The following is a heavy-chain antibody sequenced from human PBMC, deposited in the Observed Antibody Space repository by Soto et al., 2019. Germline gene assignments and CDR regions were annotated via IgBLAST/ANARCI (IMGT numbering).Heavy chain of an antibody. D-gene: IGHD2-2*01. CDR3: ARTLHEYQLLYGMDV. CDR2: IDLSGAST. J-gene: IGHJ6*02. Sequence: GGSLRLSCAASGLTFSSYAMTWVRQAPGKGLEWVSAIDLSGASTYYADSVKGRFTINPDTSKNQFSLQLNSVTPEDTAVYYCARTLHEYQLLYGMDVWGQGTTVTVSS. V-gene: IGHV3-23*01. CDR1: GLTFSSYA.